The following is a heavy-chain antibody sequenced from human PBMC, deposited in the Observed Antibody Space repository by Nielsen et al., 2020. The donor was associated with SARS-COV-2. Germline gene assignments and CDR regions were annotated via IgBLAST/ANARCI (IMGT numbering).Heavy chain of an antibody. CDR2: ISRSSSYI. V-gene: IGHV3-21*01. CDR1: GFTFTTYS. J-gene: IGHJ4*02. CDR3: ARDGGGGSGSYPGD. Sequence: GGSLRLSCAASGFTFTTYSMNWVRQAPGKGLEWVSSISRSSSYIYYADSVQGRFSISRDNAKNSLYLQMNSLRAEDTAVYYCARDGGGGSGSYPGDWGQGTLVTVSS. D-gene: IGHD3-10*01.